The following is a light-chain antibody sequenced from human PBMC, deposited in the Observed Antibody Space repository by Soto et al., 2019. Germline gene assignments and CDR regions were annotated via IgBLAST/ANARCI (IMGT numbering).Light chain of an antibody. CDR1: SSNIGAGYD. Sequence: QSVLTQPPSVSGAPGQRVTISCTGSSSNIGAGYDVHWYQQLPGTAPKLLIYGTSNRPSGVPDRFTGSKSRTSASLAITGLQAEDEADYYCQSYDSSLSGSVFGGGTKLTVL. J-gene: IGLJ3*02. CDR2: GTS. V-gene: IGLV1-40*01. CDR3: QSYDSSLSGSV.